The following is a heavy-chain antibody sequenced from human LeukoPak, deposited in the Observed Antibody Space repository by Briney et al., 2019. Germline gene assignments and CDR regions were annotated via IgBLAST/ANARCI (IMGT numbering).Heavy chain of an antibody. J-gene: IGHJ4*02. CDR2: IYHSGST. CDR1: GYSISSGYY. Sequence: PSETLSLTCTVSGYSISSGYYWGWIRQPPGKGLEWIGSIYHSGSTYYNPSLKSRVTISVDTSKNQFSLKLSSVTAADTAVYYCASLLRGVKVDYWGQGTLVTVSS. D-gene: IGHD3-10*01. V-gene: IGHV4-38-2*02. CDR3: ASLLRGVKVDY.